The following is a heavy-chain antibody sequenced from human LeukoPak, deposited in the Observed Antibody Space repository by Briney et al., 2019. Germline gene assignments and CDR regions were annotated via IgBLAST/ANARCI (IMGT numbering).Heavy chain of an antibody. CDR3: ASSYSSGWYGSFPIDY. CDR2: IYTSGST. CDR1: GGSISSGSYH. D-gene: IGHD6-19*01. J-gene: IGHJ4*02. Sequence: SETLSLTCTVSGGSISSGSYHWSWIRQPAGKGLEWIGRIYTSGSTNYNPSLKSRVTISVDTSKNPFSLKLSSVTAADTAVYYCASSYSSGWYGSFPIDYWGQGTLVTVSS. V-gene: IGHV4-61*02.